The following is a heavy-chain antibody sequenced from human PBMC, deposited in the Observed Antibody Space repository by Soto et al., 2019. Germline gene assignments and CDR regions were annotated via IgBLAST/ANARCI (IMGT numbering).Heavy chain of an antibody. CDR3: ATGFHPYSRVFDY. Sequence: GASVKFSCKFSGYTLSELSMHWVRQAPGKGLEWMGGFDPEDGETIYAQRFQGRVTMTEHTSTDTAYMELSSLRSEDTAVYYCATGFHPYSRVFDYWGQGTLVTVSS. V-gene: IGHV1-24*01. D-gene: IGHD6-13*01. CDR1: GYTLSELS. CDR2: FDPEDGET. J-gene: IGHJ4*02.